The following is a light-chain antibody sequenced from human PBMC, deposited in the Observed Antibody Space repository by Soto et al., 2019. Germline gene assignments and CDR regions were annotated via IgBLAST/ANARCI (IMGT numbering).Light chain of an antibody. J-gene: IGKJ4*01. Sequence: EIVLTQSPGTLSLSPGERATLSWRASQSVSSSYLAWYQQKPGQAPRLLIYGASSRATGIPDRFSGSGSGTDFTLTISRLEPEDFAVYYCQQYGSSSLTFGGGTKVEIK. CDR2: GAS. V-gene: IGKV3-20*01. CDR3: QQYGSSSLT. CDR1: QSVSSSY.